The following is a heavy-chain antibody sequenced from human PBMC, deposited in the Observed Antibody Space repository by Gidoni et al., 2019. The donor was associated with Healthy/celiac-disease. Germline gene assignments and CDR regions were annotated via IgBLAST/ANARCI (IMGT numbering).Heavy chain of an antibody. CDR2: IKQDGSEK. V-gene: IGHV3-7*01. Sequence: WVANIKQDGSEKYYVDSVKGRFTISRDNAKNSLYLQMNSLRAEDTAVYYCARSRTVTTRVYYYYGMDVWGQGTTVTVSS. CDR3: ARSRTVTTRVYYYYGMDV. J-gene: IGHJ6*02. D-gene: IGHD4-17*01.